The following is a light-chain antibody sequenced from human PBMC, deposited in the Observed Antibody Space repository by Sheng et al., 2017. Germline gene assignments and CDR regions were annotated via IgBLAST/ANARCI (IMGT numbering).Light chain of an antibody. CDR3: TSYTSSNTVV. Sequence: QSALTQPASVSGSPGQSITISCTGTSSDVGGYNYVSWYQQHPGKARKLMIYEVSNRPSGVSNRFSGSKSGNTASLTISGLQAEDEADYYCTSYTSSNTVVFGGGTKLTVL. V-gene: IGLV2-14*01. CDR1: SSDVGGYNY. CDR2: EVS. J-gene: IGLJ2*01.